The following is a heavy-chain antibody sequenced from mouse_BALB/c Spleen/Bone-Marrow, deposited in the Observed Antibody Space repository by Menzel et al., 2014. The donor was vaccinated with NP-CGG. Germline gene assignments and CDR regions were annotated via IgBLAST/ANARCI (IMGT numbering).Heavy chain of an antibody. V-gene: IGHV1-82*01. CDR2: IYPGDGDT. Sequence: LLESGPELVKPGASVKISCKASGYAFSSSWMNWVKQRPGQGLEWIGRIYPGDGDTNYNGKFKGKATLTADKSSSTAYMQLSSLTSVDSAVYFCARQLGLYAMDYWGQGTSVTVSS. D-gene: IGHD3-1*01. CDR3: ARQLGLYAMDY. CDR1: GYAFSSSW. J-gene: IGHJ4*01.